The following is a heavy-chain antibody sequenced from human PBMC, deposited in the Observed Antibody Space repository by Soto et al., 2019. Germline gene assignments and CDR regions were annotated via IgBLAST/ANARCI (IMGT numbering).Heavy chain of an antibody. Sequence: SETLSLTCAVYGGSFSGYYWTWIRQPPGTGLEWIGEINHSGSTNYNPSLKSRVTISVDTSKNQFSLKLSSVTAADTAVYYCAHTGSYGYFDYWGQGTLVTVSS. CDR2: INHSGST. CDR1: GGSFSGYY. V-gene: IGHV4-34*01. J-gene: IGHJ4*02. D-gene: IGHD5-18*01. CDR3: AHTGSYGYFDY.